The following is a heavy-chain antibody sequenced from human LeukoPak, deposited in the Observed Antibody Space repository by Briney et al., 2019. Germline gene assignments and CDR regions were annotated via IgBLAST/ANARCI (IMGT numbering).Heavy chain of an antibody. J-gene: IGHJ4*02. CDR1: GFTFSSYW. CDR2: INTDGSST. CDR3: ATRIAAAADFDY. V-gene: IGHV3-74*01. Sequence: GGSLRLSCAASGFTFSSYWMHWVRQAPGKGLVWVSRINTDGSSTSYADSVKGRFTISRDNAQNTLYLQMNSLRAEDTAVYYCATRIAAAADFDYWGQGTLVTVSS. D-gene: IGHD6-13*01.